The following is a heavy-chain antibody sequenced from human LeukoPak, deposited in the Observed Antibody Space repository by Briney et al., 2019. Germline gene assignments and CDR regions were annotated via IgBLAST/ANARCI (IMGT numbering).Heavy chain of an antibody. CDR2: IYPDDSDT. CDR3: ARQGSYSSSWYNIDY. V-gene: IGHV5-51*01. CDR1: GYTFTNYW. D-gene: IGHD6-13*01. J-gene: IGHJ4*02. Sequence: GASLRVSFKGSGYTFTNYWIGWVRQMPGKGLAWGGLIYPDDSDTRYSPSFQGQVTISADKSINTACLQWGSLKASDTAMYYCARQGSYSSSWYNIDYWGQGTPVTVSS.